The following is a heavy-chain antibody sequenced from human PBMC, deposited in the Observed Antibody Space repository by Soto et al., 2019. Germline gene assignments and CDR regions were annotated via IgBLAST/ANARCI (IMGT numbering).Heavy chain of an antibody. CDR3: VKSAKHYDFWSGYGWFDP. J-gene: IGHJ5*02. CDR2: MSSNGGST. Sequence: SLRLSCSASGFTFSTYAMHWVRQAPGKGLEYVSAMSSNGGSTYYADSVKGRFTISRDNSKNTLYLQMSSLRAEDTAVYYCVKSAKHYDFWSGYGWFDPWGQGTLVTVSS. CDR1: GFTFSTYA. D-gene: IGHD3-3*01. V-gene: IGHV3-64D*06.